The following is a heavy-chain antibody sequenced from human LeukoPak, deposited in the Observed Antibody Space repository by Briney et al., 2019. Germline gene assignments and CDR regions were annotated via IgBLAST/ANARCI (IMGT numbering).Heavy chain of an antibody. CDR3: SRDWETATRRTYFDS. Sequence: PGGSLRLSCEVSGFTFDNYEMNWVRQAPGKGLEWVAYISHDGSRTHYADSVKGRFTLSRDNVKNGLYLQMNSLRVEDTAFYYCSRDWETATRRTYFDSWGQGILVTVSS. J-gene: IGHJ4*02. CDR1: GFTFDNYE. D-gene: IGHD5-24*01. CDR2: ISHDGSRT. V-gene: IGHV3-48*03.